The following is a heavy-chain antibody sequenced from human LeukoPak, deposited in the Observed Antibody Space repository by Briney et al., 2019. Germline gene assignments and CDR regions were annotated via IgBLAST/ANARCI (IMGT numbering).Heavy chain of an antibody. Sequence: ASVKVSCKASGGTFSSYAISWVRQVPGQGLEWMGGIIPIFGTANYAQKFQGRVTITADESTSTAYMELSSLRSEDTAVYYCARSYYGSGNVLGFDPWGQGTLVTVSS. D-gene: IGHD3-10*01. CDR2: IIPIFGTA. CDR1: GGTFSSYA. V-gene: IGHV1-69*01. J-gene: IGHJ5*02. CDR3: ARSYYGSGNVLGFDP.